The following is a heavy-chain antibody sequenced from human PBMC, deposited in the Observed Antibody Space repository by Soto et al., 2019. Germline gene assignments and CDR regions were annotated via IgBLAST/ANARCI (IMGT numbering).Heavy chain of an antibody. D-gene: IGHD6-13*01. CDR3: AKRPLTAAGFDY. Sequence: GGSLRLSCAASGFTFSNYAMTWVRQAPGKGLEWVSVITGSGGGTYFVDSVKGRFTISRDNSKNTVYLQMNSPRAEDTAVYYCAKRPLTAAGFDYWGQGTLVTVSS. CDR2: ITGSGGGT. V-gene: IGHV3-23*01. J-gene: IGHJ4*02. CDR1: GFTFSNYA.